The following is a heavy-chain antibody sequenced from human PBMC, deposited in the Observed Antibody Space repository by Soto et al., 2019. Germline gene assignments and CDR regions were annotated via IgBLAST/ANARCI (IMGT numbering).Heavy chain of an antibody. D-gene: IGHD3-22*01. V-gene: IGHV1-18*04. J-gene: IGHJ4*02. CDR3: ARRREDYYDSSGYYWACDY. CDR2: ISAYNGNT. CDR1: GYTFTSYG. Sequence: QVQLVQSGAEVKKPGASVKVSCKASGYTFTSYGISWVRQAPGQGLEWMGWISAYNGNTNYAQKLQGRVTMTTDTSTSTAYMELRSLRSDDTAVYYCARRREDYYDSSGYYWACDYWGQGTLVTVSS.